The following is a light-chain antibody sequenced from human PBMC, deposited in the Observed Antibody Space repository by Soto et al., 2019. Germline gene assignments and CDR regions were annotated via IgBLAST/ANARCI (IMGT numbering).Light chain of an antibody. CDR1: QGVSSN. CDR2: RTS. CDR3: QQYNNWPYT. V-gene: IGKV3-15*01. Sequence: EIVMTQSPATLSLSPGERATLSCRASQGVSSNLAWYRQKPGQAPTLLIYRTSTRATGIPARFSGSGSGTEFTLTISSLKSEDFAFYYCQQYNNWPYTFGQGTKLEIK. J-gene: IGKJ2*01.